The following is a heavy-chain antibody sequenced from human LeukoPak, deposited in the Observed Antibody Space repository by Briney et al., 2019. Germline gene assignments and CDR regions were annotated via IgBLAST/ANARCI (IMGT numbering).Heavy chain of an antibody. Sequence: ASVKVSCKASGYNFRNYAINWVRQAPGQGLEWMGWISAYTGHTNYAQKFQGRVTMTANTSTNTASMELRSLRSDDTAVYYCARPANLYYASDAFDLWGQGTMVTVSS. J-gene: IGHJ3*01. CDR1: GYNFRNYA. CDR3: ARPANLYYASDAFDL. V-gene: IGHV1-18*01. D-gene: IGHD2-8*01. CDR2: ISAYTGHT.